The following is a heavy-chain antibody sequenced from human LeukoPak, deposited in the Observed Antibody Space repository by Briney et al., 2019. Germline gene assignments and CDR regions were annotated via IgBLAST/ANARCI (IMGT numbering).Heavy chain of an antibody. V-gene: IGHV4-39*07. CDR3: ARSKPGDYVDY. J-gene: IGHJ4*02. Sequence: SETLSLTCTVSGGSISSSGYYWGWIRQPPGKGLEWMGSIYYSGSTYYHPSLKSRITISVDTSKNQFSLKLSSVTAADTAVYYCARSKPGDYVDYWGQGTLVTVSS. D-gene: IGHD4-17*01. CDR1: GGSISSSGYY. CDR2: IYYSGST.